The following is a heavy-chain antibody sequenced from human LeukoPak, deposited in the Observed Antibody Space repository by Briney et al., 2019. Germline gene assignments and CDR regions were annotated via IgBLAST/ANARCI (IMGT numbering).Heavy chain of an antibody. CDR1: GGTFSSYA. CDR3: ASSCSSTSCYLKFDY. Sequence: SVKVSCKASGGTFSSYAISWVRQAPGQGLEWMGGIIPIFGTANYAQKFQGRVTITTDESTSTAYMELSSLRSEDTAVYYRASSCSSTSCYLKFDYWGQGTLVTVSS. D-gene: IGHD2-2*01. J-gene: IGHJ4*02. V-gene: IGHV1-69*05. CDR2: IIPIFGTA.